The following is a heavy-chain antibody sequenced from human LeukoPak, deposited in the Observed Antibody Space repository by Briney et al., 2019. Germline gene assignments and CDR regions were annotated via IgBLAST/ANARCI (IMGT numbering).Heavy chain of an antibody. V-gene: IGHV1-8*01. CDR2: MNPNSGNT. CDR1: GYTFTSHD. Sequence: ASVKVSCKASGYTFTSHDINWVRQATGQGLEWMGWMNPNSGNTGYAQKFQGRVTMTRNTSISTAYMELSSLRSEDTAVYYCARGVTPRYYDLNWFDPWGQGTLVTVSS. D-gene: IGHD3-22*01. CDR3: ARGVTPRYYDLNWFDP. J-gene: IGHJ5*02.